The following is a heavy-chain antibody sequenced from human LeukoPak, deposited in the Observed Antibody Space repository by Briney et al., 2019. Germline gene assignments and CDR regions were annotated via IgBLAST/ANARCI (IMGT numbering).Heavy chain of an antibody. D-gene: IGHD3-9*01. CDR3: AKAPVLRYFDWRSDDFDY. J-gene: IGHJ4*02. Sequence: GGSLRLSRAASGFTFSSYAMSWVRQAPGKGLEWVSAISGSGGSTYYADSVKGRFTISRDNSKNTLYLQMNSLRAEDTAVYYCAKAPVLRYFDWRSDDFDYWGQGTLVTVSS. V-gene: IGHV3-23*01. CDR1: GFTFSSYA. CDR2: ISGSGGST.